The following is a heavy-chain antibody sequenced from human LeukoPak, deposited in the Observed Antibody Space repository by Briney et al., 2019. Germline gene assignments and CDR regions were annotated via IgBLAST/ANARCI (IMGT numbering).Heavy chain of an antibody. D-gene: IGHD2-21*02. CDR2: INGSGGST. CDR1: GFTFSSYA. V-gene: IGHV3-23*01. J-gene: IGHJ1*01. Sequence: PGGSLRLSCAASGFTFSSYAMSWVRQAPGKGLEWVSTINGSGGSTYYADSVKGRFTISRDNSKNTLYLQMNSLRAEDTAVYYCAKDAAFGVTAGQYFQYWDQGTLVTVSS. CDR3: AKDAAFGVTAGQYFQY.